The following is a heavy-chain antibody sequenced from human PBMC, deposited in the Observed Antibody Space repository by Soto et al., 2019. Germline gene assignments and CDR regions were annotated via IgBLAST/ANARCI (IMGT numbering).Heavy chain of an antibody. V-gene: IGHV3-23*01. Sequence: GGPLRLSCAASGLTFRSYAMSWVRQAQGKGLEWVSAISGSGGSTYYADSVKGRFTISRDNSKNTLYLQMNSLRAEDTAVYYCAKDPPIWFDPWGQGTLVTLSS. CDR2: ISGSGGST. J-gene: IGHJ5*02. CDR1: GLTFRSYA. CDR3: AKDPPIWFDP.